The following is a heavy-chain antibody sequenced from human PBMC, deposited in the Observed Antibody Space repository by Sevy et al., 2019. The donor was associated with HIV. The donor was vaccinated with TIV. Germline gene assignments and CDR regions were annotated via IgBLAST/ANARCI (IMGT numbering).Heavy chain of an antibody. D-gene: IGHD3-10*01. Sequence: GGSLRLSCAASGLRFSNYNMNWVRQAPGQGLEWVACISNSSSYIYYVDSVKGRFTISRDNAKNSLYLQMNSLRAEDTAVYYCARGGYYYGSGSYSDYFDYWGQGTLVTVSS. CDR3: ARGGYYYGSGSYSDYFDY. J-gene: IGHJ4*02. V-gene: IGHV3-21*01. CDR1: GLRFSNYN. CDR2: ISNSSSYI.